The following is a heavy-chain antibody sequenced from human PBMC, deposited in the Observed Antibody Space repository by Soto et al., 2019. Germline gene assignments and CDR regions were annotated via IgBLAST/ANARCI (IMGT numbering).Heavy chain of an antibody. J-gene: IGHJ5*02. CDR3: AFVPAAPYNWFDP. V-gene: IGHV1-18*01. D-gene: IGHD2-2*01. Sequence: ASVKVSCKASGYTFTSYGISWVRQAPGQGLEWMGWVSAYNGNTNYAQKLQGRVTMTTDTSTSTAYMELRSLRSDDTAVYYCAFVPAAPYNWFDPWGQGTLVTVSS. CDR1: GYTFTSYG. CDR2: VSAYNGNT.